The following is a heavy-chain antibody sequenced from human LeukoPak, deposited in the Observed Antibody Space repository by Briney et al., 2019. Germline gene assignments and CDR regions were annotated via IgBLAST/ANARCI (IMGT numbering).Heavy chain of an antibody. J-gene: IGHJ4*02. CDR1: GVSLSRYY. D-gene: IGHD5-24*01. V-gene: IGHV4-59*01. CDR3: ARDDRRDGYKYDY. CDR2: IYYSGSN. Sequence: SETLSLTCTLSGVSLSRYYWSWIPQPPRKGLEWIGYIYYSGSNNYNPSLKGRLTISVDTSKNQFYLKLSSVTAADAAVYDCARDDRRDGYKYDYWGQGTLVTVSS.